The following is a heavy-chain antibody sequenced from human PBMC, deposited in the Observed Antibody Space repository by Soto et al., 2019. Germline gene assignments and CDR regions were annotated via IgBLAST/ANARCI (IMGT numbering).Heavy chain of an antibody. Sequence: PSETLSLTCTVSGGSISSGDYYWSWIRQPPGKGLEWIGYIYYSGSTYYNPSLKSRVTISVDTSKNQFSLKLSSVTAADTAVYYSASGGYDSGEFDYWGQRTLVTVSS. CDR2: IYYSGST. V-gene: IGHV4-30-4*01. D-gene: IGHD5-12*01. CDR3: ASGGYDSGEFDY. CDR1: GGSISSGDYY. J-gene: IGHJ4*02.